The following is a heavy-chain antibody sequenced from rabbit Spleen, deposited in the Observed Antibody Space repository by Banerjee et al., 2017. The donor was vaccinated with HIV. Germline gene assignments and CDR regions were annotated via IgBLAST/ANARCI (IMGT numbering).Heavy chain of an antibody. J-gene: IGHJ4*01. V-gene: IGHV1S40*01. Sequence: QSLEESGGDLVKPGASLTLTCTASGFTFSSGYDMCWVRQAPGKGLEWIACIYTVYDNTAYASWAKGRFTISKTSSTTVTLQMTSLTAADTATYFCASSSTGYDDALNLWGPGTLVTVS. CDR1: GFTFSSGYD. CDR3: ASSSTGYDDALNL. CDR2: IYTVYDNT. D-gene: IGHD1-1*01.